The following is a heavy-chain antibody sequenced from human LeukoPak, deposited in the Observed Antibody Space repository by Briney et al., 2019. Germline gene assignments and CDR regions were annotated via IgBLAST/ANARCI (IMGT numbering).Heavy chain of an antibody. J-gene: IGHJ4*02. CDR2: IWYDGSNK. CDR3: ARVGPIYYDSSGYSTSFDY. CDR1: GFTFSSYG. V-gene: IGHV3-33*08. Sequence: PGGSLRLSCAASGFTFSSYGMHWVRQAPGKGLEWVAVIWYDGSNKYYADSVKGRFTISRDNSKNTLYLQMNSLRAEDTAVYYCARVGPIYYDSSGYSTSFDYWGQGTLVTVSS. D-gene: IGHD3-22*01.